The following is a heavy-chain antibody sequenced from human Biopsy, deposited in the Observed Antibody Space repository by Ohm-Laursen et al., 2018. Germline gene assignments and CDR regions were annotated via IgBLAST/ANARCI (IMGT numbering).Heavy chain of an antibody. CDR1: GYTLTELS. Sequence: GSSVKVSCKVSGYTLTELSMHSVRQAPGNGLEWMGGFAPENGKTVYAQNFQARVSMTEDTSTDTAYMELRSLRSEDTAVYYCAADINVWNVNYWGQGTQVTVSS. CDR2: FAPENGKT. D-gene: IGHD1-1*01. CDR3: AADINVWNVNY. V-gene: IGHV1-24*01. J-gene: IGHJ4*02.